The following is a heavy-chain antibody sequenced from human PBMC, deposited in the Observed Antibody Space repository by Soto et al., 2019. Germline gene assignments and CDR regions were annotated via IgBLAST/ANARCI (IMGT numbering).Heavy chain of an antibody. J-gene: IGHJ6*02. D-gene: IGHD3-10*01. CDR2: IYYSGST. CDR3: ARDYYGSGSYKDYYYGMDV. CDR1: GGSISSYY. V-gene: IGHV4-59*01. Sequence: PSETLSLTCTVSGGSISSYYWSWIRQPPGKGLEWIGYIYYSGSTNYNPSLKSRVTISVDTSKNQFSLKLSSVTAADMAVYYCARDYYGSGSYKDYYYGMDVWGQGTTVTVSS.